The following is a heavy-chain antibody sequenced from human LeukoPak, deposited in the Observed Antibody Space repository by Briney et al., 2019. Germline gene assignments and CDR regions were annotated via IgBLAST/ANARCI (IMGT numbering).Heavy chain of an antibody. CDR1: GFTFSSYA. D-gene: IGHD1-7*01. J-gene: IGHJ6*03. V-gene: IGHV3-30*04. Sequence: GGSLRLSCAASGFTFSSYAMHWVRQAPGKGLGWVAVISYDGSNKYYADSVKGRFTISRDNSKNTLYLQMNSLRAEDTAVYYCARWGYNWNYEAYYYYYYMDVWGKGTTVTVSS. CDR3: ARWGYNWNYEAYYYYYYMDV. CDR2: ISYDGSNK.